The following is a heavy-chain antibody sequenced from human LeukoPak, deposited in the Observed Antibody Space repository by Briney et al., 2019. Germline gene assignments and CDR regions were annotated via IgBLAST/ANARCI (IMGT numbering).Heavy chain of an antibody. CDR1: GFTFTSSA. D-gene: IGHD6-13*01. CDR3: AREASAYSSSWYDPPTEYFQH. V-gene: IGHV1-58*01. Sequence: GXSVKVSCKASGFTFTSSAVQWVRQARGQRLEWIGWIVVGSGNTNYAQKFQERVTITRDMSTSTAYMELSSLRSEDTAVYYCAREASAYSSSWYDPPTEYFQHWGQGTLVTVSS. J-gene: IGHJ1*01. CDR2: IVVGSGNT.